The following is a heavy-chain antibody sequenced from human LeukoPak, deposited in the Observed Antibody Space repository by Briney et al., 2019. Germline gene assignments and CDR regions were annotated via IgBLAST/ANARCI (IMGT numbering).Heavy chain of an antibody. J-gene: IGHJ4*02. V-gene: IGHV1-8*01. CDR1: GYTFTSYD. Sequence: ASVKVSCKASGYTFTSYDINWVRQATGQGLEWMGWMNPNSGNTGYAQKFQGRVTMTRNTSISTAYMELSSLRSEDTAVYYCARRRRWFGEPPSYWGQGTLVTVSS. CDR2: MNPNSGNT. CDR3: ARRRRWFGEPPSY. D-gene: IGHD3-10*01.